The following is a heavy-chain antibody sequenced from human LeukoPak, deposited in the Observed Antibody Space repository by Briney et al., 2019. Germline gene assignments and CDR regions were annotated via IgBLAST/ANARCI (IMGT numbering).Heavy chain of an antibody. CDR1: GGSFSGYY. V-gene: IGHV4-34*01. Sequence: PSETLSLTCAVYGGSFSGYYWVWLRQPPGKGLEWIATIHYTGSTYYNPSLKSRVTISVDTSKNQFSLKLSSVTAADTAMYYCARYWGPYDNSGAYFDYWGQGTLVTVSS. CDR2: IHYTGST. J-gene: IGHJ4*02. D-gene: IGHD3-22*01. CDR3: ARYWGPYDNSGAYFDY.